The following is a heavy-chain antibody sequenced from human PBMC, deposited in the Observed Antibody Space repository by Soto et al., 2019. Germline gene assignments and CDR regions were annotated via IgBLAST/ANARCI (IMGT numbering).Heavy chain of an antibody. J-gene: IGHJ5*02. CDR2: VYYSGST. V-gene: IGHV4-31*03. D-gene: IGHD3-22*01. CDR3: ARRKGYYAYTGFDP. Sequence: QVQLQESGPGLVKPSQTLSLTCTVSGGSISSGGYYWSWIRQHPGKGLEWIGYVYYSGSTYYNPALTRRVTTSADMSKNQFSPKLSSVTAADTAVYYCARRKGYYAYTGFDPWGQGNLVTVSS. CDR1: GGSISSGGYY.